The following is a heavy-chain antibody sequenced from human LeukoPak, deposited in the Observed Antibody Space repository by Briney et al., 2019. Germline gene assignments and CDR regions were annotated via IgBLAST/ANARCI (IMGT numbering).Heavy chain of an antibody. J-gene: IGHJ4*02. CDR2: TSGCGGST. CDR1: GFTFRSYA. D-gene: IGHD3-10*01. Sequence: GGSLRLSCAASGFTFRSYAMRWVRQAPGKGLEWVSATSGCGGSTYYADSVKGRFTISRDNSKNTLYLQMNSLRAEDTAVYYCAKDQGRSTAGKDYWGQGTLVTVSS. V-gene: IGHV3-23*01. CDR3: AKDQGRSTAGKDY.